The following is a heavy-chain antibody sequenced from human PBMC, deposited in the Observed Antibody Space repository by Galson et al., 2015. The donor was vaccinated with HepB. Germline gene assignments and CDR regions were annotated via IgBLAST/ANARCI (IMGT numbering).Heavy chain of an antibody. CDR2: IGYDGSNK. D-gene: IGHD6-13*01. CDR3: AKDRAAAADISYYGMDV. Sequence: SLRLSCAASGFTFSSYGMHRVRQAPGKGLEWVAFIGYDGSNKYYADSVKGRFTISRDNSKNTLYVQMNSPRVEDAAVYYCAKDRAAAADISYYGMDVWGQGTTVTVSS. CDR1: GFTFSSYG. J-gene: IGHJ6*02. V-gene: IGHV3-30*02.